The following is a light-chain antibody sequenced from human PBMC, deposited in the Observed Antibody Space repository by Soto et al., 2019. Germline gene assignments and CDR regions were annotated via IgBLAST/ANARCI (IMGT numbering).Light chain of an antibody. J-gene: IGKJ1*01. CDR3: QQYTSYSWT. V-gene: IGKV1-5*03. CDR1: QSISSW. CDR2: KAS. Sequence: DIRMTQSPSTLSASVGERVTITCRASQSISSWLAWYQQKPGKAPKLLIYKASSLESGVPSRFSGSGSGTEFTLTISYLQPDDSATYYCQQYTSYSWTFGQGTKVDI.